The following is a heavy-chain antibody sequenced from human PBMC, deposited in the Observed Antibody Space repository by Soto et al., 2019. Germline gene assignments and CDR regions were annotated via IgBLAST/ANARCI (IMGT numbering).Heavy chain of an antibody. CDR3: AKDTYSSSWYF. D-gene: IGHD2-2*01. Sequence: PGGSLRLSCAASGFTFTNSLMTWVRQAPGKGLEWVSSIDKSGGDTYYADSVKGRFTISRDNSKNTLYLQMNGLRAEDTALYYCAKDTYSSSWYFWGQGTLVTVSS. J-gene: IGHJ4*02. V-gene: IGHV3-23*05. CDR1: GFTFTNSL. CDR2: IDKSGGDT.